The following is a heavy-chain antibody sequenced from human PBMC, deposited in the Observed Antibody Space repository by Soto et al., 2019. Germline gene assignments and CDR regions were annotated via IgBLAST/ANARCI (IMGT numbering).Heavy chain of an antibody. CDR3: AKGEGYYDFWSGKIYYFDY. D-gene: IGHD3-3*01. Sequence: GGSLRLSCAASGFTFSSYGMHWVRQAPGKGLEWVAVISYDGSNKYYADSVKGRFTISRDNSKNTLYLQMNSLRAEDTAVYYCAKGEGYYDFWSGKIYYFDYWGQGTLVTVSS. CDR2: ISYDGSNK. V-gene: IGHV3-30*18. J-gene: IGHJ4*02. CDR1: GFTFSSYG.